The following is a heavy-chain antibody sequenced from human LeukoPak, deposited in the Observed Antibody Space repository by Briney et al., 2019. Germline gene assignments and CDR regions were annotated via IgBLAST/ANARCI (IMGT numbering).Heavy chain of an antibody. D-gene: IGHD3-10*01. CDR2: ISWNSGSI. CDR3: AKDDTTMVRGVFDY. J-gene: IGHJ4*02. V-gene: IGHV3-9*01. Sequence: GGSRRLACAASGFTFDEYAIHCVRQAPGRCLEWVAGISWNSGSIGYADSVKGRFTISRDNAKNSLYLQMNSLRAEDTALYYCAKDDTTMVRGVFDYWGQGTLVTVSS. CDR1: GFTFDEYA.